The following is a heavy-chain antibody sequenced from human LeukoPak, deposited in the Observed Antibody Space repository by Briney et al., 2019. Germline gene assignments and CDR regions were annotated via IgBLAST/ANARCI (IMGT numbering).Heavy chain of an antibody. CDR1: GFTFSSYE. J-gene: IGHJ3*02. V-gene: IGHV3-48*03. Sequence: GGSLRLSCAASGFTFSSYEMNWVRQAPGKGLEWVSYISSSGSTIYYADSVKGRFTISRDNAKNSLYPQMNSLRAEDTAVYYCARTSYDSSGYYYDSYAFDIWGQGTMVTVSS. CDR3: ARTSYDSSGYYYDSYAFDI. CDR2: ISSSGSTI. D-gene: IGHD3-22*01.